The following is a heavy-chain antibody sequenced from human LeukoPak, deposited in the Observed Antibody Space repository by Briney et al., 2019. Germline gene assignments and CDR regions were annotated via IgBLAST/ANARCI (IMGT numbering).Heavy chain of an antibody. J-gene: IGHJ4*02. Sequence: SETLSLTCTVSGGSISGYYWTWIRQPPGKGLEWIGYIYSSGSTNYNPSLKSRVTISVDTSKNQFSLRLSSVTAADTAVYYCARNRYTSSSSYFDFWGQGTLVTVSS. CDR3: ARNRYTSSSSYFDF. CDR2: IYSSGST. CDR1: GGSISGYY. V-gene: IGHV4-4*09. D-gene: IGHD6-6*01.